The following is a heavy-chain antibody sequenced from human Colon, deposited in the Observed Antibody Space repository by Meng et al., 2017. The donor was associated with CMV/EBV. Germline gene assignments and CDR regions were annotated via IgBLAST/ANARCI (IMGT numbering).Heavy chain of an antibody. CDR1: GFPFSNYY. CDR2: ISGDGSDL. Sequence: GESLKISCAASGFPFSNYYMSWIRLAPGKGLGWVSYISGDGSDLFYGDSVRGRFTISRDNAKNSLYLQINSLRVEDTAVYYCVRDILRVGITYYFDYWGQGTLVTVSS. J-gene: IGHJ4*02. CDR3: VRDILRVGITYYFDY. V-gene: IGHV3-11*04. D-gene: IGHD1-26*01.